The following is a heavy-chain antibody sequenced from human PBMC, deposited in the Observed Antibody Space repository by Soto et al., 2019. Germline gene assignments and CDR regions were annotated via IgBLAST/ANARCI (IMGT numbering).Heavy chain of an antibody. CDR1: GFTFSSYS. CDR2: ISSTTNYI. CDR3: ARESEDLTSNFDY. Sequence: WGSLTLSCAASGFTFSSYSMSWVRQAPGKGLEWVSSISSTTNYIYYADSMKGRFTVSRDNAKNSVYLDMNSLSAEDTAVYYCARESEDLTSNFDYWGQGTLVTVSS. V-gene: IGHV3-21*01. J-gene: IGHJ4*02.